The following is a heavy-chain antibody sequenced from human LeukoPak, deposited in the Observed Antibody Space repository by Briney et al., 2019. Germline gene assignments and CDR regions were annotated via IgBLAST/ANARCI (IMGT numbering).Heavy chain of an antibody. D-gene: IGHD3-10*01. V-gene: IGHV3-48*03. CDR2: ISSSGSPI. J-gene: IGHJ4*02. CDR1: GFTFSSYE. CDR3: ARERSYDY. Sequence: SGGSLRLSCAASGFTFSSYEMNWVRQAPGKGLEWVSYISSSGSPIYYADSVKGRFTISRDNAKNSLYLQMNSLRAEDTAVYYCARERSYDYWGQGTLVTVSS.